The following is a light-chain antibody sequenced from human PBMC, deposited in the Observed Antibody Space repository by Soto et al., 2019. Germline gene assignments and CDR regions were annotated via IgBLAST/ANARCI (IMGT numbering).Light chain of an antibody. Sequence: QSALTQPASVSGSPGQSITISCTGTSSDVGSYNLVSWYQQHPDKAPKLMIYEGSKRPSGVSNRFSGSKSGNTASLTISGLQAEDEADYYCCSYAGSSTVVFGGGTKVT. CDR3: CSYAGSSTVV. CDR1: SSDVGSYNL. V-gene: IGLV2-23*01. CDR2: EGS. J-gene: IGLJ2*01.